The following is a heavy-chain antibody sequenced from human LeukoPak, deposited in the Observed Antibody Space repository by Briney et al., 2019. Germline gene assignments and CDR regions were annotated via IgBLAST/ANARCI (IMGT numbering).Heavy chain of an antibody. J-gene: IGHJ4*02. CDR1: GYSISSGCY. CDR2: IYHSGST. V-gene: IGHV4-38-2*02. D-gene: IGHD2-15*01. CDR3: ARDRRGGSWYYDY. Sequence: PSETLSLTCAVSGYSISSGCYWGWIRQPPGKGLEWIGSIYHSGSTYYNPSLKSRVTISVDTSKNQFSLKLSSVTAADTAVYYCARDRRGGSWYYDYWGQGTLVTVSS.